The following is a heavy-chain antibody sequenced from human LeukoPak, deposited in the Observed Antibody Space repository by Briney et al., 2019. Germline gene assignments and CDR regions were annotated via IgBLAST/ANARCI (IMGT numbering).Heavy chain of an antibody. V-gene: IGHV4-59*08. Sequence: SETLSLTCTVSGGSISNYFWSWARQPPGKGLEWIGYIYYSGSTKYNPSLKSRVTMSLDTSKNQFSLKLTSVTAADTAVYYCARHGGVVRGQGSDAFDIWGQGTMVTVSS. CDR3: ARHGGVVRGQGSDAFDI. CDR2: IYYSGST. J-gene: IGHJ3*02. D-gene: IGHD3-10*01. CDR1: GGSISNYF.